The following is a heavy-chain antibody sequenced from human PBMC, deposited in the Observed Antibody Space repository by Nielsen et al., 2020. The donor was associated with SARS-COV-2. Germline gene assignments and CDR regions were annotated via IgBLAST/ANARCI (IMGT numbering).Heavy chain of an antibody. J-gene: IGHJ4*02. CDR2: IWYDGSNK. Sequence: GESLKISCAASGFTFSSYGMHWVRQAPGKGLEWVAVIWYDGSNKYYADSVKGRFTISRDNAKNSLYLQMNSLRAEDTALYYCAKDGGYSYGYDYWGQGTLVTVSS. CDR1: GFTFSSYG. V-gene: IGHV3-33*03. D-gene: IGHD5-18*01. CDR3: AKDGGYSYGYDY.